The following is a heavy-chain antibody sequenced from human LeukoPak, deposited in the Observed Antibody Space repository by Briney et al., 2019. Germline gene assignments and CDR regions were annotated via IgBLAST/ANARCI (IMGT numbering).Heavy chain of an antibody. CDR3: ARGGFAAHHYQPLLYILDY. Sequence: GASVKVSCKASGYTFTGYYMHWVRQAPGQGLEWMGWINPNSGGTNYAQKFQGRVTMTRDTSISTAYMELSRLRSGDTAVYYCARGGFAAHHYQPLLYILDYWGQGTLVTVSS. V-gene: IGHV1-2*02. CDR2: INPNSGGT. D-gene: IGHD2-2*02. J-gene: IGHJ4*02. CDR1: GYTFTGYY.